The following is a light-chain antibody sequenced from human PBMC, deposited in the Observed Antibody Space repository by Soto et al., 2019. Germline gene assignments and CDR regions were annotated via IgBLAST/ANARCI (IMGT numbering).Light chain of an antibody. Sequence: QSALTQPPSASGSPGQSVTISCTGTSTDVGGYNYASWYQQYPGKAPKLMIYEVSKRPSGVPDRFSGSKSGNTASLTVSGLQAEDEADYYCSSYAGSNNLVFGGGTKLTVL. J-gene: IGLJ2*01. V-gene: IGLV2-8*01. CDR3: SSYAGSNNLV. CDR1: STDVGGYNY. CDR2: EVS.